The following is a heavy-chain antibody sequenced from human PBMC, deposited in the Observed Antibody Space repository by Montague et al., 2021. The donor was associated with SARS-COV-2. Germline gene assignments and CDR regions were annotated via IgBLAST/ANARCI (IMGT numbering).Heavy chain of an antibody. CDR2: IGTAGCT. Sequence: SLRLSCAASGFTFSSYDMHWVRQATGKGLEWVSAIGTAGCTYYSGSVTGGFTISSENPKNSLYLQMNSLSAGDTAVYYCARAGYSCSWPLRLYWYFDLWGRGTLVTVSS. D-gene: IGHD6-13*01. CDR3: ARAGYSCSWPLRLYWYFDL. CDR1: GFTFSSYD. J-gene: IGHJ2*01. V-gene: IGHV3-13*04.